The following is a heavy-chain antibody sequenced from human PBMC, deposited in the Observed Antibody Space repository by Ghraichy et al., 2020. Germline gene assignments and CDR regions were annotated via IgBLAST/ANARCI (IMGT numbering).Heavy chain of an antibody. Sequence: SETLSLTCAVYGGSLSGYYWSWIRQPPGKGLEWIGEINHSGSTNYNPSLKSRVTISVDTSKNQFSLKLSSVTAADTAVYYCARGGYYDFWSGYYHAHPARRGNNWFDPWGQGTLVTVSS. CDR1: GGSLSGYY. V-gene: IGHV4-34*01. J-gene: IGHJ5*02. CDR2: INHSGST. D-gene: IGHD3-3*01. CDR3: ARGGYYDFWSGYYHAHPARRGNNWFDP.